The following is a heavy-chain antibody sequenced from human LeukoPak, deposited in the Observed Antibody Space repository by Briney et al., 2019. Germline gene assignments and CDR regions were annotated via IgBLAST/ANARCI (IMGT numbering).Heavy chain of an antibody. Sequence: PGRSLRLSCAASGFTFSSYAMHWVRQAPGKGLEWVAVISYDGSNKYYADSVKGRFTISRDNSKNTLYLQMNSLRAEDTAVYYCASYGSGYCSGGSCYRGNSGYYFDYWGQGTLVTVSS. J-gene: IGHJ4*02. D-gene: IGHD2-15*01. V-gene: IGHV3-30*04. CDR2: ISYDGSNK. CDR3: ASYGSGYCSGGSCYRGNSGYYFDY. CDR1: GFTFSSYA.